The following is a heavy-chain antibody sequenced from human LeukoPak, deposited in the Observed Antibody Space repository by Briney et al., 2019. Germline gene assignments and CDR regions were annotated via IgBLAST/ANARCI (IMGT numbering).Heavy chain of an antibody. Sequence: PSETLSLTCTVSGGSINDITYYWGWIRQPPGKGLEWIGSIYYSGSTYYNPSLKSRVTISVDTSKNQFSLKLSSVTAADTAVYYCARDLAKGSSGYYSNAFDIWGQGTMVTVSS. V-gene: IGHV4-39*07. CDR3: ARDLAKGSSGYYSNAFDI. D-gene: IGHD3-22*01. CDR2: IYYSGST. CDR1: GGSINDITYY. J-gene: IGHJ3*02.